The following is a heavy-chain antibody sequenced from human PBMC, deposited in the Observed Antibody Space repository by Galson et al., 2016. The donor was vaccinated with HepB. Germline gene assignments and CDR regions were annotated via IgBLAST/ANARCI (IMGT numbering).Heavy chain of an antibody. J-gene: IGHJ4*02. CDR2: ISAMDDQI. CDR3: VISIRGISVGPFDY. D-gene: IGHD3-10*01. Sequence: SLRLSCAGTGFTFSSFGMSWVRQAPGKGLEWVSVISAMDDQIYYADSVRGRFTISRDNSRSSLFLEMNSLRAEDTAVYHCVISIRGISVGPFDYWGQGTPVVVAS. CDR1: GFTFSSFG. V-gene: IGHV3-23*01.